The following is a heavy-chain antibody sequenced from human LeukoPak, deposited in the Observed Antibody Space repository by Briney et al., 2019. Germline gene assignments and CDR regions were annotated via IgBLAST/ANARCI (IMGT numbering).Heavy chain of an antibody. CDR3: VSPRGFSYGYFDY. J-gene: IGHJ4*02. CDR1: GGSISSSSAY. D-gene: IGHD5-18*01. CDR2: IYYSKNT. V-gene: IGHV4-39*01. Sequence: SETLSLTCTVSGGSISSSSAYWGWIRQPPGKGLEWIGSIYYSKNTYYNPTLKSRVTISADTSKNQFSLTLGSVSATDTAVYYCVSPRGFSYGYFDYWGQGTLVTVSS.